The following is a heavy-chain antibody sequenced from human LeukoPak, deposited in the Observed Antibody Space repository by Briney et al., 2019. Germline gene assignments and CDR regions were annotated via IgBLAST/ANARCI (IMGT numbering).Heavy chain of an antibody. V-gene: IGHV1-8*01. D-gene: IGHD6-19*01. CDR1: GYTFTSYD. Sequence: ASVKVSCKASGYTFTSYDINWVRQATGQGPEWMGWMNPSGGQTNYAQSLQGRVTMTRNTSTSTAYMDLSSLRSEDTAVYYCTRRSVAGTFEYGGQGTLVTVSS. CDR3: TRRSVAGTFEY. J-gene: IGHJ4*02. CDR2: MNPSGGQT.